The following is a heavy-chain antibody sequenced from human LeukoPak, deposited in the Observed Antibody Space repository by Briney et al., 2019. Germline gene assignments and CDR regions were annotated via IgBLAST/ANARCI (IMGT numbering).Heavy chain of an antibody. V-gene: IGHV3-53*01. D-gene: IGHD1-1*01. CDR3: AKTGNPATGDY. CDR2: IYSGGTT. Sequence: GSLRLSCAASGFTVSSNYMSWVRQAPGKGLEWVSVIYSGGTTYYADSVKGRFTISRDNSKNTLYLQMNGLRAEDTAVYYCAKTGNPATGDYWGQGTLVTVSS. J-gene: IGHJ4*02. CDR1: GFTVSSNY.